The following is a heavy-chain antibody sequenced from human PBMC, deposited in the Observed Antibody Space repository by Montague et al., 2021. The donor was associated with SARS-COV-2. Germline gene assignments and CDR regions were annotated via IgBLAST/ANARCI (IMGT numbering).Heavy chain of an antibody. CDR3: ARGGYGGWTGYYFDY. D-gene: IGHD4/OR15-4a*01. CDR1: GEPISGFF. CDR2: IYASGGT. V-gene: IGHV4-4*07. J-gene: IGHJ4*02. Sequence: SETLSLTCSVSGEPISGFFWNWIRQPAGKGLEWIGRIYASGGTDXNPSLESRVTMSVDTSKNQFSLKVNSVTAADTAMYYCARGGYGGWTGYYFDYWGQGTLVTVSS.